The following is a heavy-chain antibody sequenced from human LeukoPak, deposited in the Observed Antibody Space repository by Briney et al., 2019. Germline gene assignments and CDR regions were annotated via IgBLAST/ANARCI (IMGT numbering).Heavy chain of an antibody. CDR3: ARARVYYYDSSGYRLFDY. CDR2: INPNSGGT. Sequence: ASVTVSCKASGYTFTGYYMHWVRQAPGQGLEWMGWINPNSGGTNYAQKFQGRVTMTRDTSISTAYMELSRLRSDDTAVYYCARARVYYYDSSGYRLFDYWGQGTLVTVSS. J-gene: IGHJ4*02. D-gene: IGHD3-22*01. CDR1: GYTFTGYY. V-gene: IGHV1-2*02.